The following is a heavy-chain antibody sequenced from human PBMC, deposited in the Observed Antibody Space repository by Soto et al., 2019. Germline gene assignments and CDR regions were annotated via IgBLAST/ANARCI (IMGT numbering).Heavy chain of an antibody. CDR2: INAGNGNT. D-gene: IGHD2-15*01. CDR1: GYTFTSYA. V-gene: IGHV1-3*01. J-gene: IGHJ5*02. CDR3: ARDRVVVVAATSNWFDP. Sequence: ASVKVSCKASGYTFTSYAMHWVRQAPGQRLEWMGWINAGNGNTKYSQKFQGRVTITRDTSASTAYMELSSLRSEDTAVYYCARDRVVVVAATSNWFDPWGQGTLVTVS.